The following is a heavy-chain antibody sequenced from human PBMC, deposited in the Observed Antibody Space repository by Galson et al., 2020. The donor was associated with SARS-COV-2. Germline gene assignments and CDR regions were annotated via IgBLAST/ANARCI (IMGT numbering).Heavy chain of an antibody. Sequence: GGSLRLSCAASGFNFSSYAMHWVRQAPGKGLEWVAVISYDGSNKYYADSVKGRFTISRDNSKNTLYLQMNSLRAEDTAVYYCARSRDGYKRLDYWGQGTLVTVSS. CDR1: GFNFSSYA. CDR3: ARSRDGYKRLDY. D-gene: IGHD5-12*01. J-gene: IGHJ4*02. V-gene: IGHV3-30*04. CDR2: ISYDGSNK.